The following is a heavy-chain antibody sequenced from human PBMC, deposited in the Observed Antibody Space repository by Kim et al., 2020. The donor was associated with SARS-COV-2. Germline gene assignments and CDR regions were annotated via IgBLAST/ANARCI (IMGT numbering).Heavy chain of an antibody. CDR3: ARVEPARSFDP. J-gene: IGHJ5*02. D-gene: IGHD6-6*01. Sequence: NYHPSLKSRVTISVDTSKNQFSLKLSSVTAADTGVYYCARVEPARSFDPWGQGTLVTVSS. V-gene: IGHV4-59*01.